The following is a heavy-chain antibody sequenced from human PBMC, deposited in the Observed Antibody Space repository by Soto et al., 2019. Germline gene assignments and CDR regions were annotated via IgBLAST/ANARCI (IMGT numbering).Heavy chain of an antibody. CDR3: ARESEGGNLHDCFDP. CDR1: GDSIGTYY. V-gene: IGHV4-59*01. Sequence: KPSETLSLTCSVSGDSIGTYYWSWVRQPPGKGLEWLGFAHYSGSTQYNPSLKGRVTMSVDTSKNQLSLILRSVTAADTAVYYCARESEGGNLHDCFDPWGQGILVTVSS. CDR2: AHYSGST. J-gene: IGHJ5*02. D-gene: IGHD3-16*01.